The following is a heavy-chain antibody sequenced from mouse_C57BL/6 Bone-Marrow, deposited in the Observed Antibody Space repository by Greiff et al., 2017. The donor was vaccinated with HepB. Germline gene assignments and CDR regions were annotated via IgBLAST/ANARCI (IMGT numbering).Heavy chain of an antibody. J-gene: IGHJ1*03. CDR2: INPGSGGT. CDR3: ARGDDYYGRDWYFDV. Sequence: VQLQQSGAELVRPGTSVKVSCKASGYAFTNYLIEWVKQRPGQGLEWIGVINPGSGGTNYNEKFKGKATLTADKSSSTAYMQLSSLTSEDSAVYFCARGDDYYGRDWYFDVWGTGTTVTVSS. V-gene: IGHV1-54*01. D-gene: IGHD1-1*01. CDR1: GYAFTNYL.